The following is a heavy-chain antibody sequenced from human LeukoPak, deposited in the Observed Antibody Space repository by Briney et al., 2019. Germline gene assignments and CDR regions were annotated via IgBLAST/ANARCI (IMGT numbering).Heavy chain of an antibody. Sequence: GFTXSSXXXXWVXQARGKGLEWVSVIYRGGRTYYAESGKGRFNISRDNSKKNLTLEKKSLSPEDTAVYYCAKGVLQVDWGLGTLVTVSS. CDR2: IYRGGRT. V-gene: IGHV3-53*01. CDR1: GFTXSSXX. CDR3: AKGVLQVD. D-gene: IGHD5-24*01. J-gene: IGHJ4*02.